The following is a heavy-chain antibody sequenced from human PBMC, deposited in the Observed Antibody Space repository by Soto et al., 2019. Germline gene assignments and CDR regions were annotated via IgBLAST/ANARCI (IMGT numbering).Heavy chain of an antibody. V-gene: IGHV1-69*12. J-gene: IGHJ4*02. CDR1: GGTFNSYV. CDR2: IISIFCTP. CDR3: ARDLGSGYDPGDY. D-gene: IGHD5-12*01. Sequence: QVQLVQSGAEVKKPGSSVKVSCKASGGTFNSYVFNWVRQAPGQGLEWMGGIISIFCTPNYGQKFQGRVTITADEPTSTGFMELSSLTSEDTAIYYCARDLGSGYDPGDYWGQGTLVTVSS.